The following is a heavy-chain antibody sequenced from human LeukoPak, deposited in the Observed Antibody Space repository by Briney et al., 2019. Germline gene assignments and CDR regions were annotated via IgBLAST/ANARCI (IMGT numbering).Heavy chain of an antibody. Sequence: PGGSLRLSCAASGFTFSSYAMSWVRQAPGKGLEWVSAISGSGGSTYYADSVKGRFTISRDNSKNTLYLQMNSLRAEDTAAYYCAKSSRSPDGGDFDYWGQGTLVTVSS. CDR2: ISGSGGST. D-gene: IGHD6-13*01. J-gene: IGHJ4*02. V-gene: IGHV3-23*01. CDR3: AKSSRSPDGGDFDY. CDR1: GFTFSSYA.